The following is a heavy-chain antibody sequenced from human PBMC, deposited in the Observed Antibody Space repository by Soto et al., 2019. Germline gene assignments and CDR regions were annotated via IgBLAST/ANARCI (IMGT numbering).Heavy chain of an antibody. J-gene: IGHJ1*01. CDR1: GFTFSSYW. D-gene: IGHD6-19*01. V-gene: IGHV3-74*01. CDR3: ARESPGYSSGWFEYFQH. Sequence: EVQLVESGGGLVQPGGSLRLSCAASGFTFSSYWMHWVRQAPGKGLVWVSRINSDGSSTSYADSVKGRFTISRDNAKNTLYLQMNSLRAEDTAVYYCARESPGYSSGWFEYFQHWGQGTLVTVSS. CDR2: INSDGSST.